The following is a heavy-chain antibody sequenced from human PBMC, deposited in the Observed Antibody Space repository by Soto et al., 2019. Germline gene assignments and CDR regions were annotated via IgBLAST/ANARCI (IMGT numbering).Heavy chain of an antibody. J-gene: IGHJ4*02. CDR3: AKDPYYYSSSGYYAFDS. Sequence: QVQLVESGGGVVQPGRSLRLSCAASGFTFSAYGIHWVRQAPGKGLEWVAVISHDGSNTNYADSVKGRFTFSRDNSTDTVYLQMNSLRAEDTAVYYCAKDPYYYSSSGYYAFDSWGQGTLVTVSS. CDR2: ISHDGSNT. V-gene: IGHV3-30*18. D-gene: IGHD3-22*01. CDR1: GFTFSAYG.